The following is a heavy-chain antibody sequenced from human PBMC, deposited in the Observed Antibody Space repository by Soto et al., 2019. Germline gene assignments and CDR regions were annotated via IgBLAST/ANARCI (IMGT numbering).Heavy chain of an antibody. D-gene: IGHD6-6*01. J-gene: IGHJ6*02. CDR3: AREGYSSSSDSYYGVDV. V-gene: IGHV3-11*06. CDR2: ISSSSSYT. Sequence: PGGSLRLSCAASGFTFSDYYMSWIRQAPGKGLEWVSYISSSSSYTNYADSVKGRFTISRDNAKNSLYLQMNSLRAEDTAVYYCAREGYSSSSDSYYGVDVWGQGTTVTVSS. CDR1: GFTFSDYY.